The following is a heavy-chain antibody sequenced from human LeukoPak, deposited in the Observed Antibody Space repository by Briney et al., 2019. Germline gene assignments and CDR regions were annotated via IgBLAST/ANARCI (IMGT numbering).Heavy chain of an antibody. CDR1: GFTFDDYA. V-gene: IGHV3-9*03. D-gene: IGHD4-17*01. Sequence: GGSLRLSCAASGFTFDDYAMHWVRQAPGKGLEWVSGISWNSGSIGYADSVKGRFTISRDNAKKSLYLEMNSLRAEDMALYYCAKGVTTGYGFYIWGQGTMVTVSS. CDR2: ISWNSGSI. J-gene: IGHJ3*02. CDR3: AKGVTTGYGFYI.